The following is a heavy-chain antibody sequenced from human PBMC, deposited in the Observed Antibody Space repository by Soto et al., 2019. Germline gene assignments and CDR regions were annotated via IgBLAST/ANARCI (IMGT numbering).Heavy chain of an antibody. V-gene: IGHV5-51*03. CDR1: GYSFTTYW. Sequence: EVQLVQSGAEVKKPGESLKISCQGSGYSFTTYWIGWVRQMPGKGLEWMAVIYPGDSDARYNPSFQGQVTISADKSSSTAYLEWSSPKASDTAMYYCARLYPSGSGNLDYFDYWGKGTLVTVSS. CDR2: IYPGDSDA. CDR3: ARLYPSGSGNLDYFDY. J-gene: IGHJ4*02. D-gene: IGHD3-10*01.